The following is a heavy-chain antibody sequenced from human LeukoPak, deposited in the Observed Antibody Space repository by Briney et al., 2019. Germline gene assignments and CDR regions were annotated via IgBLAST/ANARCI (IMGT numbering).Heavy chain of an antibody. CDR2: IYTSGST. V-gene: IGHV4-4*07. CDR3: ARRVPAANRYYYYGMDV. J-gene: IGHJ6*02. Sequence: SETLSLTCTVSGGSISSYYWSWIRQPAGKGLEWIGRIYTSGSTNYNPSLKSRVTMSVDTSKNQFSLKLSSVTAADTAVYYCARRVPAANRYYYYGMDVWGQGTTVTVSS. CDR1: GGSISSYY. D-gene: IGHD2-2*01.